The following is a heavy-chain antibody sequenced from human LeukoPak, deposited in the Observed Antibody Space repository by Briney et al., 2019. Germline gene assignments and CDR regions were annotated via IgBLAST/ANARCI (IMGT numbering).Heavy chain of an antibody. D-gene: IGHD5-18*01. Sequence: GSLRLSCAASGFTFNDYYMSWIRQAPGKGLEWIGEINHSGSTNYNPSLKSRVTISVDTSKNQFSLKLSSVTAADTAVYYCARSGYSYGADAFDIWGQGTMVTVSS. CDR1: GFTFNDYY. J-gene: IGHJ3*02. CDR3: ARSGYSYGADAFDI. V-gene: IGHV4-34*01. CDR2: INHSGST.